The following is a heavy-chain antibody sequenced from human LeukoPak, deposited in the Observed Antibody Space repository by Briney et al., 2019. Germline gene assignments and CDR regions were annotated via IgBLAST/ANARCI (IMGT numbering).Heavy chain of an antibody. J-gene: IGHJ6*02. D-gene: IGHD3-9*01. CDR3: ARGLRDILRAYYYYGMDV. CDR2: IWYDGSNK. Sequence: PGGSLRLSCAASGFTLNSFGMRWVRQAPGKGLEWVAVIWYDGSNKYYADSVKGRFTISRDNSKNTLYLQMDSLRAEDTAVYYCARGLRDILRAYYYYGMDVWGQGTTVTVSS. V-gene: IGHV3-33*08. CDR1: GFTLNSFG.